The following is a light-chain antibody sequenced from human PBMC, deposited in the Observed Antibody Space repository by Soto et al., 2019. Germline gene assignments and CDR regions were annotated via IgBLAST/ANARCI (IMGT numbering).Light chain of an antibody. CDR1: NSNVGSNS. CDR3: SASDDSLVGV. V-gene: IGLV1-44*01. CDR2: SNN. Sequence: QSVLTQPPSASGTPGQTVTITCSGSNSNVGSNSVNWCQHLPGAVPKLLIFSNNQRPSGVPDRFSGSKSGTSASLAISGLQTEEVSDYNCSASDDSLVGVFGGGAKVTV. J-gene: IGLJ3*02.